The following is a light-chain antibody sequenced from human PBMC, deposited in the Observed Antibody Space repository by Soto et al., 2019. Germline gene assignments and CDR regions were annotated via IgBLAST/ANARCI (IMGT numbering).Light chain of an antibody. CDR2: DVS. CDR1: SSDVGGYNY. J-gene: IGLJ2*01. CDR3: SSYTSSSTVV. V-gene: IGLV2-14*03. Sequence: QSALTQPASVSGSPGQSITISCTGTSSDVGGYNYVSWYQHHPGKAPKLMIYDVSNQPSGVSNRFSGSKSGNTASLTISGLQAEDEADYYCSSYTSSSTVVFGGGTKVTVL.